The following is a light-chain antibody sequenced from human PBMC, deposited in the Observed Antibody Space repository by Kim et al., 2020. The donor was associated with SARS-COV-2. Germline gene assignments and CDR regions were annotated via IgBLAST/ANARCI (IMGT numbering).Light chain of an antibody. Sequence: QSVLTQPPSVSEAPRPRVTISCYGSSSNIGNNAVNWYQQFPGKAPKLLIYYDDLLPSGVSDRFSGSKSGTSASLAISGLQSEDEADYFCAAWDDSLNGYVFGTGTKVTVL. CDR2: YDD. V-gene: IGLV1-36*01. CDR1: SSNIGNNA. CDR3: AAWDDSLNGYV. J-gene: IGLJ1*01.